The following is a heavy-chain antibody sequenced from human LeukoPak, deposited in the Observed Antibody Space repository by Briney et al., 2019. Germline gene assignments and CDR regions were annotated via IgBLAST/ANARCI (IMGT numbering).Heavy chain of an antibody. V-gene: IGHV3-23*01. Sequence: GGSLRLSCAASGFTFSSYAMSWVRQAPGKGLDWVSAISGSGTTTYYADSVKGRFTISRDISKNTLYLQMNSVRAEDTAVYYCAKPLSAASGTDFHYWGQGTLVTVSS. J-gene: IGHJ4*02. CDR2: ISGSGTTT. D-gene: IGHD6-13*01. CDR1: GFTFSSYA. CDR3: AKPLSAASGTDFHY.